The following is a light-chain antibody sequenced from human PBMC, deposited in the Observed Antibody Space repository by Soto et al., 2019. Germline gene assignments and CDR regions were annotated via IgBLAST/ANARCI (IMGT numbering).Light chain of an antibody. J-gene: IGLJ2*01. CDR3: CSYAGKDVV. Sequence: QSALTQPASVSGSPGQSITISCTGTSSDVGSYNLVSWYQQHPGKAPKLMIYEGSKRPSGVSNRFSGSKSGNTASLTISGLQAEDEADYYCCSYAGKDVVFGGGTKLTAL. CDR1: SSDVGSYNL. V-gene: IGLV2-23*01. CDR2: EGS.